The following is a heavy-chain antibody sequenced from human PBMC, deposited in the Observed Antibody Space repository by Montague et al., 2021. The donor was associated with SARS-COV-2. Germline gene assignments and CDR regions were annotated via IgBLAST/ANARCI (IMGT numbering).Heavy chain of an antibody. J-gene: IGHJ4*01. V-gene: IGHV4-4*07. CDR3: ARGSEYYYHPFDY. D-gene: IGHD2/OR15-2a*01. CDR2: IYSNGDT. CDR1: GASMSGYH. Sequence: SETLSLTCTVSGASMSGYHWSRIRQPAGKALEWIGRIYSNGDTTXXPSLKSRLTMSADTSERQFSLKMTPVSAADTAIYYCARGSEYYYHPFDYWGHGNLVTVSS.